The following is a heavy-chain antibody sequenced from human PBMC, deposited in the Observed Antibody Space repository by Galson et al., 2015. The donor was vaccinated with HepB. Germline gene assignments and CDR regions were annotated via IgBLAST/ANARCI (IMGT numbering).Heavy chain of an antibody. CDR1: GYTFSTYS. CDR2: INAYSRNT. V-gene: IGHV1-18*01. CDR3: ARGALVAVVDATQNNWFDP. Sequence: SVKVSCKASGYTFSTYSITWVRQAPGQGLEWMGWINAYSRNTNYARQLQGRVTMTTDTSTSTAYMELRSLRSDDTALYYCARGALVAVVDATQNNWFDPWAQGTLVTVSS. D-gene: IGHD2-15*01. J-gene: IGHJ5*02.